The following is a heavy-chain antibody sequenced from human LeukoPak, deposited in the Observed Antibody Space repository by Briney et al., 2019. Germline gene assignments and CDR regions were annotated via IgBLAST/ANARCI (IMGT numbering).Heavy chain of an antibody. V-gene: IGHV4-4*02. Sequence: SETLSLTCGVSGGSISSSNSWSWVRQPPGKGLEWIGEIHHSGSANYHPSFESRVIISVDKSKNQLSLNLSSVTGADTAVYYCARDLEAAVGTPYNWFDPWGQGTLVTVSS. CDR2: IHHSGSA. D-gene: IGHD6-13*01. J-gene: IGHJ5*02. CDR3: ARDLEAAVGTPYNWFDP. CDR1: GGSISSSNS.